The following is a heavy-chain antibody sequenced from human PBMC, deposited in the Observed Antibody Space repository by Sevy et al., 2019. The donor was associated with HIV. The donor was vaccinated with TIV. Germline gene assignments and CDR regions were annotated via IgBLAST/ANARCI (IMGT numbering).Heavy chain of an antibody. CDR3: AKDFSEVYYYDSYDAVDY. CDR2: ISARGYST. D-gene: IGHD3-22*01. Sequence: GGSLRLSCAASGIAFSTYAMFWVRQAPGKGLEWVSSISARGYSTYYADSVKGRFTLSRDNSKNTLDLQMNSLRAADAAVYYCAKDFSEVYYYDSYDAVDYWGQGTLVTVSS. CDR1: GIAFSTYA. J-gene: IGHJ4*02. V-gene: IGHV3-23*01.